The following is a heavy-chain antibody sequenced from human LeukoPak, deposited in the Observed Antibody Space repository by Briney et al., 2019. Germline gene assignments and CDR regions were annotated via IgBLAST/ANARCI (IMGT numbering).Heavy chain of an antibody. D-gene: IGHD2-2*01. J-gene: IGHJ4*02. CDR1: GFTFSGYE. V-gene: IGHV3-48*03. CDR3: ARLRVVVPAGDFDY. CDR2: ISSSGSTI. Sequence: GGSLRLSCADSGFTFSGYEMNWVRQAPGKGLEWVSYISSSGSTIYYADSVKGRFTISRDNAKNSLYLQMNSLRAEDTAVYYCARLRVVVPAGDFDYWGQGTLVTVSS.